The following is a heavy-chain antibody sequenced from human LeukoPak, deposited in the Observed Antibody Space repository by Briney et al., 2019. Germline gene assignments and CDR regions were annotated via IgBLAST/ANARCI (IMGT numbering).Heavy chain of an antibody. Sequence: ASVKVSCKASGYTFTGYYMHWVRQATGQGLEWMGRINPNSGGTNYAQKFQGSVTMTRDTSISTAYMELSRLRSDDTAVYYCARVRTPNARNCSSTSCYRGNWFDPWGQGTLVTVSS. V-gene: IGHV1-2*06. D-gene: IGHD2-2*02. CDR3: ARVRTPNARNCSSTSCYRGNWFDP. J-gene: IGHJ5*02. CDR2: INPNSGGT. CDR1: GYTFTGYY.